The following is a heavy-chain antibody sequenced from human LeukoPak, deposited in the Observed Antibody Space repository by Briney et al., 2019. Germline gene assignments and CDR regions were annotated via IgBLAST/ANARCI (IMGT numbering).Heavy chain of an antibody. CDR1: GGTFSSYA. D-gene: IGHD6-6*01. CDR2: IIPIFGTA. J-gene: IGHJ4*02. V-gene: IGHV1-69*13. Sequence: GASVKVSCKASGGTFSSYAISWVRQAPGQGLEWMGGIIPIFGTANYAQKFQGRVTITADESTSTAYMELSSLRAEDTTVYYCARGRPHHKAARPDGSDYWGQGTLVTVSS. CDR3: ARGRPHHKAARPDGSDY.